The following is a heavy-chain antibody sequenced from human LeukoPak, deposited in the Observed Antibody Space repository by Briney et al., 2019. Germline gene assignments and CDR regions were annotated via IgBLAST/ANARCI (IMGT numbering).Heavy chain of an antibody. J-gene: IGHJ4*02. CDR1: GFTFSDYA. D-gene: IGHD1-26*01. CDR3: GVGASSASEFDY. Sequence: AGSLRLSCAASGFTFSDYALNWVRQAPGKGLEWISSITGSSYNKYYAESLKGRVTISRDNAKNSLYLQMDSLRAEDTAVYYCGVGASSASEFDYWGQGTLVTVSS. V-gene: IGHV3-21*01. CDR2: ITGSSYNK.